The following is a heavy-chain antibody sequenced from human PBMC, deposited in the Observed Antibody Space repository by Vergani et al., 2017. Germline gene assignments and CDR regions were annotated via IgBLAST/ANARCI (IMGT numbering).Heavy chain of an antibody. J-gene: IGHJ6*03. V-gene: IGHV4-59*01. D-gene: IGHD1-1*01. CDR3: ASLERRDADFMDV. Sequence: QVQLQESGPGLVKPSETLSLTCIVSGGSISNYYWSWIRQSPGKGLEWVGFIYYSGSTNYNPSLKSRVTISMDTSKNQFSLKLNSVTAADTAVYYCASLERRDADFMDVWGKGTTVTVSS. CDR1: GGSISNYY. CDR2: IYYSGST.